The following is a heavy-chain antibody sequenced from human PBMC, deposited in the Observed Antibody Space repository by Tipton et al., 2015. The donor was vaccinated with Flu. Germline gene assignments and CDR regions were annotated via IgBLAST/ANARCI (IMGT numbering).Heavy chain of an antibody. CDR2: IYRSGST. J-gene: IGHJ4*02. CDR3: ARVPLWGVSGTGDY. D-gene: IGHD6-19*01. CDR1: GYSISSGYY. V-gene: IGHV4-38-2*01. Sequence: LRLSCAVSGYSISSGYYWGWIRQPPGKGLEWIGSIYRSGSTFYNPSLKSRVTMSVDTSKNQFSLHLRSVTAADTAMYYCARVPLWGVSGTGDYWGQGILVIVSS.